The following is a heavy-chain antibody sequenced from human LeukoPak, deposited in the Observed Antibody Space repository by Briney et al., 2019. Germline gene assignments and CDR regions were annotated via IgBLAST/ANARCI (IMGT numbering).Heavy chain of an antibody. CDR3: AKDESSGSLHLDY. V-gene: IGHV3-7*01. CDR2: IKQDGSEK. Sequence: PGGSLRLSCAASGFTFSSYWMSWVRQAPGKGLEWVANIKQDGSEKYYVDSVKGRFTISRDNSKNTLYLQMNSLRAEDTAVYHCAKDESSGSLHLDYWGQGTLVTVSS. D-gene: IGHD3-10*01. J-gene: IGHJ4*02. CDR1: GFTFSSYW.